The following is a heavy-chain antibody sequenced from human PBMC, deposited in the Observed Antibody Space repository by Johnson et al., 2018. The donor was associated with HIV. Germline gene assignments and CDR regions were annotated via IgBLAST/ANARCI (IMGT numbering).Heavy chain of an antibody. Sequence: QVQLVESGGGVVQPGRSLRLSCAASGFTFSSYAMHWVRQAPGKGLEWVAVISYDGRNKYYVASVKGRFTISRDNAKNSLYLQMNSLRAEDTAVYYCARTARRYFVDAFDIWGQGTMVTVSS. J-gene: IGHJ3*02. V-gene: IGHV3-30*04. CDR1: GFTFSSYA. D-gene: IGHD3-9*01. CDR2: ISYDGRNK. CDR3: ARTARRYFVDAFDI.